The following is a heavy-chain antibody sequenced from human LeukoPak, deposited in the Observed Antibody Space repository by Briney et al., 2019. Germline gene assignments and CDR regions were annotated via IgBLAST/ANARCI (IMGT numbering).Heavy chain of an antibody. CDR1: GFTFSSYS. CDR3: ARDPNARLRRGNDAFDI. Sequence: GGSLRLSCAASGFTFSSYSMNWVRQAPGKGLEWVSSISSSSSYIYYADSVKGRFTISRDNAKNSLYLQMNSLRAEDTAVYYCARDPNARLRRGNDAFDIWGQGTMVTVSS. J-gene: IGHJ3*02. D-gene: IGHD5-12*01. V-gene: IGHV3-21*01. CDR2: ISSSSSYI.